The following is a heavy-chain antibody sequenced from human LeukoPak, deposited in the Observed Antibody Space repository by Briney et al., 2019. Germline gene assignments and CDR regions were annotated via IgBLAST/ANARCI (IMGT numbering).Heavy chain of an antibody. Sequence: SETLSLTCTVSGGSISSYYWSRARQPAGKGLEWIGRIYTSGSTNYNPSLKSRVTMSVDTSKNQFSLKLSSVTAADTAVYYCAREHYPQAFDIWGQGTMVTVSS. D-gene: IGHD3-10*01. V-gene: IGHV4-4*07. CDR3: AREHYPQAFDI. CDR2: IYTSGST. CDR1: GGSISSYY. J-gene: IGHJ3*02.